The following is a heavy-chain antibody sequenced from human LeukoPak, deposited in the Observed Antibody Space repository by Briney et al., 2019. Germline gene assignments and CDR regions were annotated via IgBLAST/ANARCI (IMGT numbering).Heavy chain of an antibody. V-gene: IGHV5-10-1*01. CDR2: IDPSDSYT. Sequence: GESLKNSCKGSGYKFTSYWINWVRQMPGKGLEWMGRIDPSDSYTMYSPSFQGHVTISADKSISTAYLQWSSLKASDSAMYYCARVLGYSYGWNYWGQGTLVTVSS. CDR3: ARVLGYSYGWNY. J-gene: IGHJ4*02. CDR1: GYKFTSYW. D-gene: IGHD5-18*01.